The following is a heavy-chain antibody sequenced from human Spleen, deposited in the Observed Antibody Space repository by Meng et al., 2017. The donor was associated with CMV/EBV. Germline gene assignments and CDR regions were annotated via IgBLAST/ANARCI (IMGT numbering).Heavy chain of an antibody. CDR2: MNPNNGEA. CDR3: ARGLGEGCTSGACSIGKSDWFDS. Sequence: GESLKISCKASAYTFRYYDINWVRRAAGQGLEWMGWMNPNNGEAGYAQKFQDRVTFTWNASLTTVYMEVRSLRSEDTGVYYCARGLGEGCTSGACSIGKSDWFDSWGQGALVTVSS. J-gene: IGHJ5*01. V-gene: IGHV1-8*01. CDR1: AYTFRYYD. D-gene: IGHD2-2*01.